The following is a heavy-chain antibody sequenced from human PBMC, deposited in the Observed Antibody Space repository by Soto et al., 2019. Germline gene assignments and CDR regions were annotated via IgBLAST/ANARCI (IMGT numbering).Heavy chain of an antibody. CDR1: GASITYYY. CDR3: ARAGQWQLPTIYHYYGKDV. J-gene: IGHJ6*02. Sequence: PSETLSLTCAVSGASITYYYWNWIRQPPGRGLEWIVSFSSTGSTVYNPSLRSRVTISLDTSKNQFSLKLSSVTAADTAVYYCARAGQWQLPTIYHYYGKDVWGQGNTFIVSS. CDR2: FSSTGST. D-gene: IGHD1-26*01. V-gene: IGHV4-59*01.